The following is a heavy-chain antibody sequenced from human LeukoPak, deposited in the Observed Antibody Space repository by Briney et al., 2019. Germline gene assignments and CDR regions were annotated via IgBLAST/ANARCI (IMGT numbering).Heavy chain of an antibody. D-gene: IGHD3-3*01. CDR1: GYTFTSYG. V-gene: IGHV1-18*01. CDR2: IIAYNGNT. Sequence: ASVKVSCKASGYTFTSYGISWVRQVPGQGLEWMGWIIAYNGNTNYAQKLQGRVTMTTDTSTSTAYMELRSLRSDDTAVYYCARLLIQYYDFWSGYLDYWGQGTLVTVSS. CDR3: ARLLIQYYDFWSGYLDY. J-gene: IGHJ4*02.